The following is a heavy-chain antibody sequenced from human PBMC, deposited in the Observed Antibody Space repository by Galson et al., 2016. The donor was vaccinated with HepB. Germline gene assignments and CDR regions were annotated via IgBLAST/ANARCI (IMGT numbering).Heavy chain of an antibody. CDR1: GFTVSNNY. CDR2: IYCSGST. V-gene: IGHV3-53*01. J-gene: IGHJ4*02. Sequence: SLRLSCAASGFTVSNNYLKWVRQAPGEGLEWVSLIYCSGSTYYADAVKGRFIISRDTSTNTLFLQMNNLRVEDKAVYYCAGWPDYWGQGTLVTVSS. CDR3: AGWPDY.